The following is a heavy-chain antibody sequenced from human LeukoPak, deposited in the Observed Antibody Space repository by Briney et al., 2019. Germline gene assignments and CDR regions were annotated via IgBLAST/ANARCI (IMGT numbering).Heavy chain of an antibody. CDR3: AKSVCSGGSCYENY. J-gene: IGHJ4*02. CDR2: ISGSGGST. CDR1: GFTFSSYA. V-gene: IGHV3-23*01. D-gene: IGHD2-15*01. Sequence: GESLKISCAASGFTFSSYAMSWVRQAPGKGLEWVSAISGSGGSTYYADSVKGRFTISRDNSKNTLYLQMNSLRAEDTAVYYCAKSVCSGGSCYENYWGQGTLVTVSS.